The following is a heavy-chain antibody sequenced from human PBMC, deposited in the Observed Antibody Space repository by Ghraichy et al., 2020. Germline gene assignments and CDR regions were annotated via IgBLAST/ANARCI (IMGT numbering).Heavy chain of an antibody. CDR2: IAGATTT. J-gene: IGHJ4*02. CDR1: GYTFSSYA. V-gene: IGHV3-23*01. D-gene: IGHD3-22*01. CDR3: AKTIEYSSEGIDS. Sequence: GGSLRLSCAASGYTFSSYAMSWVRQAPGKGLEWVSGIAGATTTYYADSVKGRFTISRDNFKKTLYLQMNSLRAEDTAVYYCAKTIEYSSEGIDSWGQGTLVSVSS.